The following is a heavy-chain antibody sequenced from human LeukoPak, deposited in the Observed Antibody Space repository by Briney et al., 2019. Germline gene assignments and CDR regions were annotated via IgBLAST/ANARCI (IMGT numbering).Heavy chain of an antibody. J-gene: IGHJ4*02. CDR1: GFTFSSYW. Sequence: PGGSLRLSCAASGFTFSSYWMHWVRQAPGKGLVWVSRINSDGSSTSYADSVKGRFTISRDNAKNTLYLQMNSLRAEDTAVYYCATGGGVYYNRYWGQGTLVTVSS. V-gene: IGHV3-74*01. D-gene: IGHD3-10*01. CDR3: ATGGGVYYNRY. CDR2: INSDGSST.